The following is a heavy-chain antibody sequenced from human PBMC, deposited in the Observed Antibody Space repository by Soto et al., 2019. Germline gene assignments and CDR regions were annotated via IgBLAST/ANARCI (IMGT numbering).Heavy chain of an antibody. J-gene: IGHJ3*02. V-gene: IGHV4-59*01. CDR1: GGSISSYY. CDR2: IYYSGST. D-gene: IGHD5-12*01. Sequence: SETLSLTCTVSGGSISSYYWSWIRQPPGKGLEWIGYIYYSGSTNYDPSLKSRATISVDTSKNQFSLKLSSVTAADTAVYYCARWLRYHVSGVTVTRDAFDIWGQGTMVTVSS. CDR3: ARWLRYHVSGVTVTRDAFDI.